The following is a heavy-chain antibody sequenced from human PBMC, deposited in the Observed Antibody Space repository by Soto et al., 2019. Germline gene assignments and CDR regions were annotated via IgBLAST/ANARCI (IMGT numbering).Heavy chain of an antibody. J-gene: IGHJ3*02. V-gene: IGHV4-59*08. CDR3: ARHIAVAAARDDAFDI. CDR2: IYYSGST. D-gene: IGHD6-19*01. CDR1: GGSISSYY. Sequence: PSETLSLTCTVSGGSISSYYWSWIRQPPGKGLEWIGYIYYSGSTNYNPSLKSRVTISVDTSKNQFSLKLSSVTAADTAVYYCARHIAVAAARDDAFDIWGQGTMVTVS.